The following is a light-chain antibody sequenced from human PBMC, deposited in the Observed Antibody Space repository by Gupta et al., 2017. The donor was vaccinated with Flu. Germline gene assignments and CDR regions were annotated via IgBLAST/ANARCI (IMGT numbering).Light chain of an antibody. J-gene: IGKJ4*01. V-gene: IGKV3D-15*01. CDR3: QQYNNWPYT. CDR1: QSVSSN. Sequence: EIVMTQSPATLPVSPGERATLPCRARQSVSSNLAWYQQKPGQAPRLLIYGASTRATGIPARFSGSGSGTEFTLTISSLQSEDFAVYYCQQYNNWPYTFGRGTKVEIK. CDR2: GAS.